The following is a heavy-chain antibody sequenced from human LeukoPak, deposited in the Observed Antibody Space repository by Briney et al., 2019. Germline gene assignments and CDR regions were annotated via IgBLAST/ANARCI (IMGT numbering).Heavy chain of an antibody. D-gene: IGHD3-3*01. CDR2: IYYSGST. CDR1: GGSISSGDYY. Sequence: SETLSLTCTVSGGSISSGDYYWSWIRQPPGKGLEWIGYIYYSGSTYYNPSLKSRVTISVDTSKNQFSLKLSSVTAADTAVYYCARGGFWSGLIDYWGQGTLVTVSS. J-gene: IGHJ4*02. CDR3: ARGGFWSGLIDY. V-gene: IGHV4-30-4*01.